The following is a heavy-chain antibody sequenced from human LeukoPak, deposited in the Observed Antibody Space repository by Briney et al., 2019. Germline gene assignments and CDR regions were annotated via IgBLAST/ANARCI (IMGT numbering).Heavy chain of an antibody. J-gene: IGHJ6*02. CDR1: GFTFDDYG. V-gene: IGHV3-20*04. D-gene: IGHD3-10*01. CDR2: INWNGGTT. CDR3: AREGSGSPHYGMDV. Sequence: GGSLRLSCAAPGFTFDDYGMSWVRQAPGKGLEWVSGINWNGGTTGYADSVKGRFTISRDNAKNSLYLQMNSLRAEDTALYYCAREGSGSPHYGMDVWGQGTTVTVCS.